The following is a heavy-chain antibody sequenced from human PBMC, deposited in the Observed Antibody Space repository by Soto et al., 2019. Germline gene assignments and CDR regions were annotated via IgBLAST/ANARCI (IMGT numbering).Heavy chain of an antibody. Sequence: ASVKVSCKASGYTFTSYGISWVRQAPGQGLEWMGWISAYNGNTNYAQKLQGRVTMTTDTSTSTAYMELRSLRSDDTAVYYCAIDVKGSVNRSFDPWGQGTLVTVSS. D-gene: IGHD3-10*01. J-gene: IGHJ5*02. CDR3: AIDVKGSVNRSFDP. CDR1: GYTFTSYG. V-gene: IGHV1-18*01. CDR2: ISAYNGNT.